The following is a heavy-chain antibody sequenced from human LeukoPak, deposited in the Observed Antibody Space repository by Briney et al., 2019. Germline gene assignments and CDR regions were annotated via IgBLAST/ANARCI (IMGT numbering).Heavy chain of an antibody. Sequence: GASVKVSCKASGGTFSSYAISWVRQAPGQGLEWMGRIIPILGIANYAQKFQGRVTITADKSTSTAYMELSSLRSEDTAVYYCARDLSGYYDSGGYDPYWGQGTLVTVSS. CDR1: GGTFSSYA. CDR2: IIPILGIA. D-gene: IGHD3-22*01. J-gene: IGHJ4*02. CDR3: ARDLSGYYDSGGYDPY. V-gene: IGHV1-69*04.